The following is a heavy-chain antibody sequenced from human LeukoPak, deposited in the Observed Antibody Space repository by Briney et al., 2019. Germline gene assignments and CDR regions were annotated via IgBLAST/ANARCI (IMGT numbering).Heavy chain of an antibody. D-gene: IGHD1-1*01. CDR2: IIPILGIA. CDR1: GGTFSSYT. CDR3: ARDTTGTTGTTGECDY. Sequence: ASVKVSCKASGGTFSSYTISWVRQAPGQGLEWMGRIIPILGIANYAQKFQGRVTITADKSTSTAYMELSSLRSEDTAVYYCARDTTGTTGTTGECDYWDQGTLVTVSS. V-gene: IGHV1-69*04. J-gene: IGHJ4*02.